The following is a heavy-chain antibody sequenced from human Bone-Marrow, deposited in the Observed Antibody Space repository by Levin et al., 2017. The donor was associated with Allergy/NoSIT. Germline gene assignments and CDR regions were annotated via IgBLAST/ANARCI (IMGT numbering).Heavy chain of an antibody. J-gene: IGHJ4*02. V-gene: IGHV4-59*01. Sequence: SETLSLTCTVSGGSISSYYWSWIRQPPGKGLEWIGYIYYSGSTNYNPSLKSRVTISVDTSKNQFSLKLSSVTAADTAVYYCARWAAAGTGIDYWGQGTLVTVSS. CDR2: IYYSGST. D-gene: IGHD6-13*01. CDR1: GGSISSYY. CDR3: ARWAAAGTGIDY.